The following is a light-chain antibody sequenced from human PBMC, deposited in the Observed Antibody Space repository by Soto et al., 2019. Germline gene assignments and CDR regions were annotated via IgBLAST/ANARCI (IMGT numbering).Light chain of an antibody. Sequence: EIVLTQSPGTLSLSPGERATLSCRASQSVSSIYLAWYQQKPGQAPRLLIYGASSRATGIPDRFSGSGSGTDFTLTISRLEPEDFAVYYCQQYGGSRMYTFGQGTKLEIK. CDR1: QSVSSIY. V-gene: IGKV3-20*01. J-gene: IGKJ2*01. CDR2: GAS. CDR3: QQYGGSRMYT.